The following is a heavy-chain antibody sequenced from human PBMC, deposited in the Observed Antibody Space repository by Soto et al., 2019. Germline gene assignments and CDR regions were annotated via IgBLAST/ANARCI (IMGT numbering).Heavy chain of an antibody. CDR3: ARGALCSTTNCFGSGGFDI. CDR1: GFTFSRYS. V-gene: IGHV3-21*01. CDR2: ISSSGTYI. J-gene: IGHJ3*02. D-gene: IGHD2-2*01. Sequence: EVQLVESGGGLVKPGGSLRLSCAASGFTFSRYSMNWVRQAPGKGLEWVSSISSSGTYIYYADSMEGRFTISRDNAKNSLFLQMNSLRAEDTAVYYCARGALCSTTNCFGSGGFDIWGQGTMVTVSS.